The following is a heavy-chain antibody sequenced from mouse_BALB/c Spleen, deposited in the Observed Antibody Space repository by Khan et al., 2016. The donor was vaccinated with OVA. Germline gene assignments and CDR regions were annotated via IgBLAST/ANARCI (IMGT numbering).Heavy chain of an antibody. Sequence: EVELVESGGGLVKPGGSLKLPCAASGFTFSSYAVSWVRQTPEKRLEWVATINSDGAYTYYPASVKGRFTISRDNAMNTLYLQMSSLRSEDTAMYYCARHNFGPFAYWGQGTLVTVSA. D-gene: IGHD1-3*01. CDR3: ARHNFGPFAY. CDR1: GFTFSSYA. CDR2: INSDGAYT. V-gene: IGHV5-9-3*01. J-gene: IGHJ3*01.